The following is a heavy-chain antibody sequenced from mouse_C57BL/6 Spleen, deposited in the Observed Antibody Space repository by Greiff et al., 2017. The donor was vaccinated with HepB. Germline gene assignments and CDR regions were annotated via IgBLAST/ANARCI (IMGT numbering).Heavy chain of an antibody. V-gene: IGHV1-63*01. CDR1: GYTFTNYW. D-gene: IGHD1-1*02. CDR2: IYPGGGYT. CDR3: ASGGYCGSLYAIDY. Sequence: QVQLKESGAELVRPGTSVKMSCKASGYTFTNYWIGWAKQRPGHGLEWIGDIYPGGGYTNYNEKFKGKATLTAVKSSSTAYMPFSSLTSEDSAIYYCASGGYCGSLYAIDYWGQGTSVTVSS. J-gene: IGHJ4*01.